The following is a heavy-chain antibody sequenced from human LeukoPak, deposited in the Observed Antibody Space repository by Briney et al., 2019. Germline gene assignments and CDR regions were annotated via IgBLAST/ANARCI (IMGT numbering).Heavy chain of an antibody. J-gene: IGHJ4*02. D-gene: IGHD5-24*01. CDR1: GGSFSGYY. V-gene: IGHV4-34*01. Sequence: SETLSLTCAVYGGSFSGYYWSWIRQPPGKGLEWIGEINHSGSTNSNPSLKSRVTVSVDTSKNLFSLKLSSVTAADTAVYYCASVEMATITDYWGQGTLVTVSS. CDR2: INHSGST. CDR3: ASVEMATITDY.